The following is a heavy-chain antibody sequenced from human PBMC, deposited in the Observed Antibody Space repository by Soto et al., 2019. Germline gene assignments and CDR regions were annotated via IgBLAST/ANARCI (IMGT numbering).Heavy chain of an antibody. CDR2: ISHSGRT. V-gene: IGHV4-61*01. D-gene: IGHD3-10*01. J-gene: IGHJ4*02. CDR3: SYGSSFDY. CDR1: GASLRSGSYY. Sequence: SETLSLTCTVSGASLRSGSYYWSWIRQPPGEGLEWIGYISHSGRTNYDPSLKSRLTMSVDTSQNQFSLQLNSVTAADTAVYYCSYGSSFDYWGQGTRVTVSS.